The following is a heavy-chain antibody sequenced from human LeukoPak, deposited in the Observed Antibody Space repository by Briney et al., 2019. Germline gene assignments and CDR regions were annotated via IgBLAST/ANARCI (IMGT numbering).Heavy chain of an antibody. CDR3: AKALSRNSGWYYFDY. J-gene: IGHJ4*02. D-gene: IGHD6-19*01. Sequence: GGSLRLSCAVSGFTFSSYGTHWVRQAPGKGLEWVAVISYDGSNEYYADSVKGRFTISRDNSKNTLYLQMNSLRAEDTAVYYCAKALSRNSGWYYFDYWGQGTLVTVSS. V-gene: IGHV3-30*18. CDR1: GFTFSSYG. CDR2: ISYDGSNE.